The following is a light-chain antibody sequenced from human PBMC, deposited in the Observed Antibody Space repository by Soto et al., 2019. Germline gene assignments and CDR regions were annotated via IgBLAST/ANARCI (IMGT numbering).Light chain of an antibody. J-gene: IGKJ2*01. Sequence: DIQMTQSPSSLSASVGDRVTITCRASQSISTYLNWYQQKPGKAPKVLIYAASSLQSGVPSRFSGSGSGTDFTLTITSLQPEDFALYYCQQSSGPPYTFGQGTRLEIK. CDR1: QSISTY. CDR2: AAS. V-gene: IGKV1-39*01. CDR3: QQSSGPPYT.